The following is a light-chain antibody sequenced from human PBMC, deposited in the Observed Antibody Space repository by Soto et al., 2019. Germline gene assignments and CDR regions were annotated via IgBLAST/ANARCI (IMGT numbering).Light chain of an antibody. CDR2: AVT. CDR3: ISYTSSSTL. J-gene: IGLJ1*01. V-gene: IGLV2-14*01. CDR1: SSDVGGYNY. Sequence: QSALTQPASVSGSPGQSITISCTGTSSDVGGYNYVSWYQQHTGKAPKLMMYAVTDRPSGVSSRFSGSKSGNTASLTISGLHAEDEADYYCISYTSSSTLFGTGTKLTVL.